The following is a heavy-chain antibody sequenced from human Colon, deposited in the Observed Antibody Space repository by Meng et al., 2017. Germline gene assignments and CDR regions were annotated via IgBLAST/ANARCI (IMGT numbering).Heavy chain of an antibody. Sequence: HIPLGGGGVLTHWERPSPSCAVSGGSFSGLYWSWIRQPTGKGLEWIGEIDHFGISNYNSSLKGRLNMSVDTSKKQISLTLTSVTAADTAVYYCATGLRHGDWFDPWGPGTLVTVSS. D-gene: IGHD4-17*01. CDR1: GGSFSGLY. CDR2: IDHFGIS. V-gene: IGHV4-34*02. CDR3: ATGLRHGDWFDP. J-gene: IGHJ5*02.